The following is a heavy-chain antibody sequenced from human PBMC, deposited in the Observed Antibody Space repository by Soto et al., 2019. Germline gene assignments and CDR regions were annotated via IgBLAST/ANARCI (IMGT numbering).Heavy chain of an antibody. CDR1: GFSFSTYW. V-gene: IGHV3-7*05. J-gene: IGHJ5*02. D-gene: IGHD3-10*01. CDR2: IDQGGGEQ. Sequence: EVQLVESGGGLVQPGGSLRLSCAASGFSFSTYWMAWVRQAPGKGLEWVANIDQGGGEQYYVDSVRGRFTISRDNAKNSLYLQINSLRAEDTASYYCARGGNWFDPWGQGTLVSVSS. CDR3: ARGGNWFDP.